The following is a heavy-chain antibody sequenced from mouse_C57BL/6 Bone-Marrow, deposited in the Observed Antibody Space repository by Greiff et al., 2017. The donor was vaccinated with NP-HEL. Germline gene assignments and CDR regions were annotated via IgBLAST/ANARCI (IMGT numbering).Heavy chain of an antibody. CDR1: GYTFTSYG. Sequence: VQLQQSGAELARPGASVKLSCKASGYTFTSYGISWVKQSTGQGLEWIGEIYPRSGNTYYNEKFKGKATLTADKSSSTAYMELLSLTSEDSAVYFCARKGYGLYAMDYWGQGTSVTVSS. CDR2: IYPRSGNT. CDR3: ARKGYGLYAMDY. J-gene: IGHJ4*01. D-gene: IGHD2-10*02. V-gene: IGHV1-81*01.